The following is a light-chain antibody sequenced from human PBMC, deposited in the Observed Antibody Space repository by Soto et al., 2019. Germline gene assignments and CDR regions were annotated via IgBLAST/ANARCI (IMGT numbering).Light chain of an antibody. V-gene: IGLV1-44*01. CDR2: RNN. Sequence: QSVLTQPPSASGTPGQRVTISCSGSSSNIGSKTVNWYQQVPGTAPKLLIYRNNQRPSGVPDRFSGSKSGTAASLAISGLQSEDEADYYCATWDDSLNGRVFGGGTKLTVL. J-gene: IGLJ3*02. CDR3: ATWDDSLNGRV. CDR1: SSNIGSKT.